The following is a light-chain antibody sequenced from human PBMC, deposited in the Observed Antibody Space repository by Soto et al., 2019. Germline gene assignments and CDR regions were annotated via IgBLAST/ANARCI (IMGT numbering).Light chain of an antibody. CDR3: QQYATSPRT. CDR2: GAS. Sequence: EILLTQSPGTLSLSPGERATLSCRASQSVTNNYLAWYQQKHGQAPRLLIYGASSRATGIPDRFSGSGSGTDFALTISRLEPEDFAVYYCQQYATSPRTFGQGTKVEIK. CDR1: QSVTNNY. J-gene: IGKJ1*01. V-gene: IGKV3-20*01.